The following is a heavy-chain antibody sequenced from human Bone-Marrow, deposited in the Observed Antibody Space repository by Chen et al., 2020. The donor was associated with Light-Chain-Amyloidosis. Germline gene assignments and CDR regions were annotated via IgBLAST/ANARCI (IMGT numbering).Heavy chain of an antibody. V-gene: IGHV3-9*03. J-gene: IGHJ4*02. Sequence: EVKLVESGGGWVQPGGSLTLSCAASGFTFDDYAMHGVRQVPGKSLQWVSGINWNGGTIGYADSVKGRFTISRDNAKNSLYLQINSLRAEDMAFYYCAKDHTATRGSFESWGQGTLVTVSS. D-gene: IGHD2-2*01. CDR1: GFTFDDYA. CDR3: AKDHTATRGSFES. CDR2: INWNGGTI.